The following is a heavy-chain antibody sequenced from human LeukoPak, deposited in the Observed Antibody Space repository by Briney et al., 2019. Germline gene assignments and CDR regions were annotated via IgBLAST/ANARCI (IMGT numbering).Heavy chain of an antibody. CDR3: ARADCSGSTCYLRHSWFDP. V-gene: IGHV3-21*06. CDR2: ITTSSRYI. D-gene: IGHD2-2*01. J-gene: IGHJ5*02. Sequence: NPGGPLRLSCAASGFTLSTFDMNWVRQAPGKGLEWVSSITTSSRYIYYRDSVKGRFTISRDGAKNSLYLQMNSLTVEDTAVYYCARADCSGSTCYLRHSWFDPWGQGTVVSVSS. CDR1: GFTLSTFD.